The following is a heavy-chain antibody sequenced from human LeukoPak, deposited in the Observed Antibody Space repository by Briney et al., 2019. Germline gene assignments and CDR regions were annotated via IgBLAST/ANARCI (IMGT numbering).Heavy chain of an antibody. J-gene: IGHJ4*02. D-gene: IGHD6-6*01. CDR1: GYTFTNYG. CDR2: ISAYNGTT. V-gene: IGHV1-18*01. CDR3: ARDRSSSSY. Sequence: ASVKVSCKASGYTFTNYGISWVRQAPGQGLEWMGWISAYNGTTNYAQKFQGRVTMTTDTSTSTAYMELRSMTSDDSAVYYCARDRSSSSYWGQGTLVTVSS.